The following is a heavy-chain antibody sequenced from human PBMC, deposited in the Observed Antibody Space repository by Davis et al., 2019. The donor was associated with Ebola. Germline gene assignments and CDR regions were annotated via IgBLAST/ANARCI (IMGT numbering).Heavy chain of an antibody. D-gene: IGHD2-2*01. CDR2: IDWDDDK. CDR1: GGSISSYY. CDR3: ARIRCSSTSCYSLDY. V-gene: IGHV2-70*11. Sequence: TLSLTCTVSGGSISSYYWSWIRQPPGKALEWLARIDWDDDKYYSTSLKTRLTISKDTSKNQVVLTMTNMDPVDTATYYCARIRCSSTSCYSLDYWGQGTLVTVSS. J-gene: IGHJ4*02.